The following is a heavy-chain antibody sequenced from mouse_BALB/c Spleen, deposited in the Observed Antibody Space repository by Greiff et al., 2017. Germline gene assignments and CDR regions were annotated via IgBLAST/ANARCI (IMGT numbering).Heavy chain of an antibody. CDR1: GFTFNTYA. CDR3: VRQDGYFLFAY. J-gene: IGHJ3*01. Sequence: EVQLVESGGGLVQPKGSLKLSCAASGFTFNTYAMNWVRQAPGKGLEWVARIRSKSNNYATYYADSVKDRFTISRDDSQSMLYLQMNNLKTEDTAMYYCVRQDGYFLFAYWGQGTLVTVSA. D-gene: IGHD2-3*01. CDR2: IRSKSNNYAT. V-gene: IGHV10-1*02.